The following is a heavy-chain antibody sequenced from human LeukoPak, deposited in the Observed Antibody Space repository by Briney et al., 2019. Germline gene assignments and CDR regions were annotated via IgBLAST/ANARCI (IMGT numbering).Heavy chain of an antibody. V-gene: IGHV1-3*01. J-gene: IGHJ6*02. CDR2: INAGKGRT. Sequence: ASVKVSCKASGYTFTSYAMHWVRQAPGQRFEWMGWINAGKGRTKYSQKFQGRVTITRDTAARTAYMELSSLSSEDTAVYYCARGSDYSLGYYQYGMDVWGQGTTVTVSS. D-gene: IGHD4-11*01. CDR1: GYTFTSYA. CDR3: ARGSDYSLGYYQYGMDV.